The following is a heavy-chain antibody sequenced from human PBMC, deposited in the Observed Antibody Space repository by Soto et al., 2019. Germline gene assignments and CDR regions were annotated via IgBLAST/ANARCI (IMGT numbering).Heavy chain of an antibody. CDR2: IKQDGSEK. D-gene: IGHD6-6*01. J-gene: IGHJ6*02. V-gene: IGHV3-7*05. CDR3: ARALIAARLYYYYGMDV. Sequence: GGSLRLSCAASGFTFSSYWMSWVRQAPGKGLEWVANIKQDGSEKYYVDSVKGRFTISRDNAKNSLYLQMNSLRAEDTAVYYCARALIAARLYYYYGMDVWGQGTTVTVSS. CDR1: GFTFSSYW.